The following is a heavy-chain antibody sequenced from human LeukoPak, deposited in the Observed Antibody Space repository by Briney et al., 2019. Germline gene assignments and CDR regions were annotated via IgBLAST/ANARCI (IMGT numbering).Heavy chain of an antibody. Sequence: GGSLRLSCAASGFTFSSYAMSWVRQAPGKGLEWVSAISGSGGSTYYADSVKGRFTISRDNSKNTLYLQMNSLRAEDTAVYYCAKVGGYCSSTSCYWPELLWFGELLAPFDYWGQGTLVTVSS. D-gene: IGHD2-2*01. CDR1: GFTFSSYA. V-gene: IGHV3-23*01. CDR2: ISGSGGST. J-gene: IGHJ4*02. CDR3: AKVGGYCSSTSCYWPELLWFGELLAPFDY.